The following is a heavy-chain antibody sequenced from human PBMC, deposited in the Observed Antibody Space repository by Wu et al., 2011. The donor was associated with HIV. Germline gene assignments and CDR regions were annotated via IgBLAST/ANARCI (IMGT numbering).Heavy chain of an antibody. CDR3: ARRYYSGSGTFPHFHH. V-gene: IGHV1-8*02. J-gene: IGHJ1*01. CDR1: GYSFSSYV. D-gene: IGHD3-10*01. Sequence: VQLVQSGAEVKKPGASVTVSCKASGYSFSSYVIDWVRQASGQGLEWIGWMNPNGVYTGYAQKFQGRVTMTTDTSISTAYMELSSLRSDDTAVYYCARRYYSGSGTFPHFHHWGQGTLVTVSS. CDR2: MNPNGVYT.